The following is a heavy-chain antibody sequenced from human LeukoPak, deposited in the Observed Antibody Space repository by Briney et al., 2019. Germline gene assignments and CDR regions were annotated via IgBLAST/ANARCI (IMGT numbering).Heavy chain of an antibody. J-gene: IGHJ4*02. CDR2: IRGSSTTI. CDR3: ARDARSHCGTDACYGPYFDY. V-gene: IGHV3-48*01. D-gene: IGHD2-2*01. Sequence: GGSLRLSCAASGFTFSTSSMSWVRQTPGKGLEWISYIRGSSTTIYYADSVKGRFTISRDNARNSLYLQMNTLRADDTGAYYCARDARSHCGTDACYGPYFDYWGQGALVTVSS. CDR1: GFTFSTSS.